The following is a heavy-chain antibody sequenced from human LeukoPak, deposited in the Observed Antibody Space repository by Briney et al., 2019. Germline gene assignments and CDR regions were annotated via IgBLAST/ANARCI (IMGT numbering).Heavy chain of an antibody. CDR2: IYYSGST. J-gene: IGHJ4*02. D-gene: IGHD3-16*01. Sequence: SETLSLTCSVSGGSMSSSNYYWGWIRQPPGKGLEWIGSIYYSGSTYYNPSLKSRVTISVDTSKNQFSLKLSSVTAADTAVYYCARVNYLGGGVDYWGQGTLVTVSS. CDR3: ARVNYLGGGVDY. V-gene: IGHV4-39*01. CDR1: GGSMSSSNYY.